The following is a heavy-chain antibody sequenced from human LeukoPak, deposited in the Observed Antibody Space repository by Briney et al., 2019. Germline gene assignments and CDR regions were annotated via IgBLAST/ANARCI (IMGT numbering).Heavy chain of an antibody. Sequence: TPSETLSLTSTVSGGSISSGSYYWGWIRQSPGKGLEWIASMFHIGSTYYNPSLKSRVTISLDTSKNQFSLKLTSVTAADTALYYCAREWNYYAFEIWGQGTMVTVSS. J-gene: IGHJ3*02. CDR3: AREWNYYAFEI. CDR1: GGSISSGSYY. D-gene: IGHD1-7*01. CDR2: MFHIGST. V-gene: IGHV4-39*07.